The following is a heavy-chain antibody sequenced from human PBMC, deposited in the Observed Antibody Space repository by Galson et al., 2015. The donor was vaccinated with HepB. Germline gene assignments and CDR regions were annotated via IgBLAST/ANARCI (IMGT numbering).Heavy chain of an antibody. CDR3: AKVNYFASGSYHWGDYGLDV. Sequence: SLRLSCAASAFSFSDYAMSWVRQAPGKGLEWVSGISGNGGSTYYADSVRGRFTILRENPKNTLYLQMNGLRAEDTAVYYCAKVNYFASGSYHWGDYGLDVWGQGTTVTVSS. CDR2: ISGNGGST. V-gene: IGHV3-23*01. J-gene: IGHJ6*02. D-gene: IGHD3-10*01. CDR1: AFSFSDYA.